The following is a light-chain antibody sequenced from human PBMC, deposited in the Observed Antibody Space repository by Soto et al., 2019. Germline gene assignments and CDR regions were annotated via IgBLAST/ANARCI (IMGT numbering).Light chain of an antibody. CDR1: SSDVGGYNY. J-gene: IGLJ1*01. CDR2: EVS. CDR3: SSYAGSNNFV. V-gene: IGLV2-8*01. Sequence: QSVLTQPPSSSGSPGQSVTISCTGTSSDVGGYNYVSWYQQHPGKAPKLIIYEVSKRPSGVRDRFSGSKSGNTASLTVSGRQAEDEADYYCSSYAGSNNFVFGTGTKLTVL.